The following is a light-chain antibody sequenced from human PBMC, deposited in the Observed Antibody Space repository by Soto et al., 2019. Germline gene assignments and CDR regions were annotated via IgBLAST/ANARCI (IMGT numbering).Light chain of an antibody. CDR1: SSDVGGYKH. Sequence: ALTQPASVSGSPGQSITISCTGTSSDVGGYKHVAWYQQYPGKAPKLIIFEVSDRPSGVSNRFSGSKSGNTASLSISGLQPEDEADYYCSSYKSGATLVFGGGTKLTVL. V-gene: IGLV2-14*01. CDR2: EVS. J-gene: IGLJ2*01. CDR3: SSYKSGATLV.